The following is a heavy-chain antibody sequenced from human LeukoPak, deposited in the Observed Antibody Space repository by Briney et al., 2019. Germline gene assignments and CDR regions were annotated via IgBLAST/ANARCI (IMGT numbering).Heavy chain of an antibody. Sequence: SVKVSCKASGYTFTGYYMHWVRQAPGQGLEWMGGIIPIFGTANYAQKFQGRVTITTDESTSTAYMELSSLRSEDTAVYYCARGLVVVAATHFYYYMDVWGKGTTVTVSS. CDR2: IIPIFGTA. CDR1: GYTFTGYY. D-gene: IGHD2-15*01. CDR3: ARGLVVVAATHFYYYMDV. J-gene: IGHJ6*03. V-gene: IGHV1-69*05.